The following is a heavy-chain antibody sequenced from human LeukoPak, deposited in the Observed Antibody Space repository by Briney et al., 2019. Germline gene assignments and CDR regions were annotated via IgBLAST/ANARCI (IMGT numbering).Heavy chain of an antibody. D-gene: IGHD7-27*01. Sequence: ASVKVSCKASGGIFSGYAISWVRQAPGQGLEWMGGIIPIFGTANYAQKFQGRATITADESTSTAYMELSSLRSEDSAVYYCVRTPPNWGADFWGQGTLVTVSS. CDR2: IIPIFGTA. V-gene: IGHV1-69*01. CDR1: GGIFSGYA. J-gene: IGHJ4*02. CDR3: VRTPPNWGADF.